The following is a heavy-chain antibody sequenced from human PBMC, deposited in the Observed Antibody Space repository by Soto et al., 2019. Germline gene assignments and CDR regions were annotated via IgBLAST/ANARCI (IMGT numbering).Heavy chain of an antibody. CDR1: GFTLSDYG. D-gene: IGHD3-22*01. J-gene: IGHJ1*01. Sequence: VQLVESGGGVVEPGRSLRLSCAASGFTLSDYGVHWVRQAPGKGLEWVAMIWYDGTDKYYADSVRGRFTISRDNSKNTLYLQMDSLRAEDTAVYYCAREWAWLRANWGQGTLVIVSS. CDR2: IWYDGTDK. V-gene: IGHV3-33*01. CDR3: AREWAWLRAN.